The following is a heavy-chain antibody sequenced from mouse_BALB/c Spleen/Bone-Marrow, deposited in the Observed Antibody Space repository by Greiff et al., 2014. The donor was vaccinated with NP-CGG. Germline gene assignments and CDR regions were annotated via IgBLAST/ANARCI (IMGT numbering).Heavy chain of an antibody. V-gene: IGHV14-3*02. Sequence: DVQLQESGAELVKPGASVKLSCTASGFKIKDTYMHWVKQRPEQGLEWIGRIDPANGNTKYDPKFQGKATITADTSSNTAYLQLSSLTSEDTAVYYCASYYYGSSRFAYWGQGTLVTVSA. CDR1: GFKIKDTY. D-gene: IGHD1-1*01. J-gene: IGHJ3*01. CDR2: IDPANGNT. CDR3: ASYYYGSSRFAY.